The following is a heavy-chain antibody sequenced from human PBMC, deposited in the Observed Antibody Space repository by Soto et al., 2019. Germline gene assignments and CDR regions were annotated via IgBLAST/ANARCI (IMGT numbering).Heavy chain of an antibody. J-gene: IGHJ4*02. CDR1: GYTFTSYG. Sequence: ASEVSCKASGYTFTSYGISWVRQAPGQGLEWMGWISAYNGNTKNAQKLQGRVTMTTDTSTSTAYMELRSLRSDDTAVYYCARDSPPVDYWGQGTLVTVSS. CDR3: ARDSPPVDY. V-gene: IGHV1-18*01. CDR2: ISAYNGNT.